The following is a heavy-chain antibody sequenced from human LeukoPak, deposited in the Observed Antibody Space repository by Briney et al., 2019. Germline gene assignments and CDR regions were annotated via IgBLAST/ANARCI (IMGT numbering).Heavy chain of an antibody. D-gene: IGHD1-26*01. CDR1: GFTLSSYA. CDR2: ISGSGGST. J-gene: IGHJ4*02. Sequence: PGGSLRLSWAASGFTLSSYAMSWVRQAPGKGREWVSAISGSGGSTYYADSVKGRFTISRDNSKNTLYLQMNSLRAEDTAVYYCAKAFRIVGAVWGQGTLVTVSS. CDR3: AKAFRIVGAV. V-gene: IGHV3-23*01.